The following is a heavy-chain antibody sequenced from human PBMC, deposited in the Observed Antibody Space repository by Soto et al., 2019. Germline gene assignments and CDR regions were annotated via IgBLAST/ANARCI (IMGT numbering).Heavy chain of an antibody. J-gene: IGHJ6*03. CDR2: INHSGST. V-gene: IGHV4-34*01. CDR3: ARGRYGDYPYYYYYYMDV. CDR1: GGSFSGYY. D-gene: IGHD4-17*01. Sequence: QVQLQQWGAGLLKPSETLSLTCAVYGGSFSGYYWSWIRQPPGKGLERIGEINHSGSTNYKPSLKSRVTISVDTAKNQFSLKLSSVTASDTAMYYCARGRYGDYPYYYYYYMDVWGKGTTVTVSS.